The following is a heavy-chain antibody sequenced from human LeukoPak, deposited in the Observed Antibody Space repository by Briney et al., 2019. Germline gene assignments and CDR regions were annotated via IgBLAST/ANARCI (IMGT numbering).Heavy chain of an antibody. D-gene: IGHD2-2*01. J-gene: IGHJ6*03. Sequence: GGSLRLSCAASGFTFDDYAMHWVRQAPGKGLEWVSGISWNSGDIGYADSVKGRFTISRDNAKNSLYLQMNSLRAEDTAVYYCAREVYQLLSVYYYYYMDVWGKGTTVTVSS. CDR3: AREVYQLLSVYYYYYMDV. V-gene: IGHV3-9*01. CDR2: ISWNSGDI. CDR1: GFTFDDYA.